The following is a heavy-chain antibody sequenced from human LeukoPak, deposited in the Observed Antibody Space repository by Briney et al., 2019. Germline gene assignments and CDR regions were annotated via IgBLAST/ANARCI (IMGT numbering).Heavy chain of an antibody. V-gene: IGHV4-30-4*08. Sequence: KPSETLSLTCTVSGGSISSGDYYWSWIRQPPGKGLEWIGYIYYSGSTYYNPSLKSRVTISVDTSKNQFSLKLSSVTAADTAVYYCARGGDLHYDFWSGYQYYFDYWGQGTLVTVSS. D-gene: IGHD3-3*01. CDR1: GGSISSGDYY. J-gene: IGHJ4*02. CDR2: IYYSGST. CDR3: ARGGDLHYDFWSGYQYYFDY.